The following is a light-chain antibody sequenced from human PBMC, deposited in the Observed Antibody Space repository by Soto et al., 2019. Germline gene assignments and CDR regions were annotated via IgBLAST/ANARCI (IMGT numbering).Light chain of an antibody. CDR3: QSYDTSLSGWV. CDR1: SSNIGAGYD. V-gene: IGLV1-40*01. J-gene: IGLJ3*02. Sequence: QAVVTQPPSVSGAPGQKVTISCTGSSSNIGAGYDVQWYRQLPGTAPKLLIFGNINRPSGVPDRFSGSKSATSASLAIAGLQAEDEADYYCQSYDTSLSGWVFGGGTKLTVL. CDR2: GNI.